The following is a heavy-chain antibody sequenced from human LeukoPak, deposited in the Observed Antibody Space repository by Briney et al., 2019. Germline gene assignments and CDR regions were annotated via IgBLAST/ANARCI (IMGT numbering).Heavy chain of an antibody. J-gene: IGHJ4*02. CDR3: ARQAGPTTGSCY. CDR2: ITPTSGGT. V-gene: IGHV1-2*02. CDR1: GYTFADYY. Sequence: ASLKVSCKGSGYTFADYYMHWVRQAPGQRLEWMGWITPTSGGTTSAQKFQRRATMTRDSPVSIPHMQLQSLRSDDTAVYSSARQAGPTTGSCYWGQGTLVTVSS. D-gene: IGHD5-12*01.